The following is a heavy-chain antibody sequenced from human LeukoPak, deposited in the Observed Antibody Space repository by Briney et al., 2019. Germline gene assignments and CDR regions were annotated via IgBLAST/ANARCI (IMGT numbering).Heavy chain of an antibody. CDR1: GFTFSSYE. Sequence: GGSLRLSCAASGFTFSSYEMNWVRQAPGKGLEWVSYISSSGSTIYYADSVKGRFTISRDNAKNSLYLQMNSLRAEDTAVYYCARDYYYGSGSYYGYWGQGTLVTVSS. CDR2: ISSSGSTI. CDR3: ARDYYYGSGSYYGY. D-gene: IGHD3-10*01. V-gene: IGHV3-48*03. J-gene: IGHJ4*02.